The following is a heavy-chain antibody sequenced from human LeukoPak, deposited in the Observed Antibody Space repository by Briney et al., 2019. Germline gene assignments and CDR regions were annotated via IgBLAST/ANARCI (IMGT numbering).Heavy chain of an antibody. V-gene: IGHV1-18*01. J-gene: IGHJ4*02. Sequence: ASVKVSCKASGYTLTTYGISWVRQAPGQGLEGMGWISAYNGNTNYAQTLQGRVTMTTDPSTSTAYMERRSLRSDDTAVYYCAREGGFQLYYFDYWGQGTLVTVSS. D-gene: IGHD1-1*01. CDR2: ISAYNGNT. CDR1: GYTLTTYG. CDR3: AREGGFQLYYFDY.